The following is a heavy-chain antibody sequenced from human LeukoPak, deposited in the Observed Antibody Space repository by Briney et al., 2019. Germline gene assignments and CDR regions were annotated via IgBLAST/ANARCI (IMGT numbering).Heavy chain of an antibody. D-gene: IGHD5-18*01. CDR1: GGSISSSSYY. J-gene: IGHJ6*03. Sequence: PSETLSLTCTVSGGSISSSSYYWGWIRQPPGKGLEWIGSIYYSGSTYYNPSLKSRVTISVDTSKNQFSLKLSSVTAADTAVYCCASLSGDTAMVRYYYYYYMDVWGKGTTVTVSS. V-gene: IGHV4-39*01. CDR3: ASLSGDTAMVRYYYYYYMDV. CDR2: IYYSGST.